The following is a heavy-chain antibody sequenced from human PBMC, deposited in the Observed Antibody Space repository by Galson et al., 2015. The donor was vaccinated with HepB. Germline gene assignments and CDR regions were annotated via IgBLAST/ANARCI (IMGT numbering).Heavy chain of an antibody. Sequence: SLRLSCAGSGFTFRNYAMHWVRRAPGKGLEWVSYVSSLGSYTYYADSVKGRFTLYRDNAKNSLYLQMDTLTAEDTAVYYCARAWDYQGLDWFDPWGKGTLVSVSS. J-gene: IGHJ5*02. CDR3: ARAWDYQGLDWFDP. CDR2: VSSLGSYT. D-gene: IGHD4/OR15-4a*01. V-gene: IGHV3-21*01. CDR1: GFTFRNYA.